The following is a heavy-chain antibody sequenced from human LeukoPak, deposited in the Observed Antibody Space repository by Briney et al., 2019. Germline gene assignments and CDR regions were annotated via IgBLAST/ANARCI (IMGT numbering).Heavy chain of an antibody. CDR2: ISYDGSNK. D-gene: IGHD2-21*02. V-gene: IGHV3-30*04. J-gene: IGHJ4*02. Sequence: GGSLRLSCAASGFTFSSYAMHWVRQAPGKGLEWVAVISYDGSNKYYADSVKGRFTISRDNSKKMLYLQMNSLRAEDTAVYYCAKDPYCGGDCYPFIWGQGTLVTVSS. CDR1: GFTFSSYA. CDR3: AKDPYCGGDCYPFI.